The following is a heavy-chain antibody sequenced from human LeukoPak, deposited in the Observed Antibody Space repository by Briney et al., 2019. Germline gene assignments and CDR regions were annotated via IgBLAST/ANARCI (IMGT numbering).Heavy chain of an antibody. CDR2: ICGDDGRT. CDR3: AKGAGGSCYSPTDY. D-gene: IGHD2-21*01. Sequence: GGSLRLSCAASGFSFSSYALHWVRQAPGKGLEWVSSICGDDGRTYYADSVKGRFTISRDISKNTLYLQVNGLRVEDTAVYYRAKGAGGSCYSPTDYWGQGTLVTVSS. J-gene: IGHJ4*02. V-gene: IGHV3-23*01. CDR1: GFSFSSYA.